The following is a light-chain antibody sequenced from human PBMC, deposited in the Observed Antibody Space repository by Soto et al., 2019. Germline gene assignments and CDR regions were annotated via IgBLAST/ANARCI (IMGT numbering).Light chain of an antibody. CDR3: QQRSNWPPG. CDR2: DAS. V-gene: IGKV3-11*01. J-gene: IGKJ4*01. Sequence: EIVLSQSPDTLSLSQGERATLSCRASQSVSSYLAWYQQKPGQAPRLLIYDASNRATGIPARFSGSGSGTDFTLTISSLEPEDFAVYYCQQRSNWPPGFGGGTKVDIK. CDR1: QSVSSY.